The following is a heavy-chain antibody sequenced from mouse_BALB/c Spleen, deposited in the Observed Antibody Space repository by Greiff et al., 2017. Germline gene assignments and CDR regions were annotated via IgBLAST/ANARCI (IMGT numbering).Heavy chain of an antibody. V-gene: IGHV5-6-5*01. D-gene: IGHD2-4*01. CDR2: ISSGGST. J-gene: IGHJ4*01. CDR1: GFTFSSYA. CDR3: ARGDSYYAMDY. Sequence: EVQRVESGGGLVKPGGSLKLSCAASGFTFSSYAMSWVRQTPEKRLEWVASISSGGSTYYPDSVKGRFTISRDNARNILYLQMSSLRSEDTAMYYCARGDSYYAMDYWGQGTSVTVSS.